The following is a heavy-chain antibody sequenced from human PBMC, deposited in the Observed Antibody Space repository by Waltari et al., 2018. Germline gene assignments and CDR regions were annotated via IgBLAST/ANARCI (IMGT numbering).Heavy chain of an antibody. CDR2: IYYSGST. CDR1: GGSISRSY. J-gene: IGHJ4*02. CDR3: ARGTVPAGYYFDY. V-gene: IGHV4-59*01. D-gene: IGHD2-2*01. Sequence: QVQLQESGPGLVKPSETLSLTCTVSGGSISRSYWSWNRQPPGKGLEWIGYIYYSGSTNYNPSLKSRVTISVDTSKNQFSLKLSSVTAADTAVYYCARGTVPAGYYFDYWGQGTLVTVSS.